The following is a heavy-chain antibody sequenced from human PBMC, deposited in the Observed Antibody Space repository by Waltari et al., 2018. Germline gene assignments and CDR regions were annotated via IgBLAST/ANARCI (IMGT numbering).Heavy chain of an antibody. CDR2: INHSGST. CDR3: ARLIRRRWARDAFDI. Sequence: QVQLQQWGAGLLKPSETLSLTCAVYGGSFSGYYWSWIRQPPGKGLEWIGEINHSGSTNYNPSLKSRVTISVDTSKNQFSLKRSSVTAADTAVYYCARLIRRRWARDAFDIWGQGTMVTVSS. D-gene: IGHD3-16*01. J-gene: IGHJ3*02. CDR1: GGSFSGYY. V-gene: IGHV4-34*01.